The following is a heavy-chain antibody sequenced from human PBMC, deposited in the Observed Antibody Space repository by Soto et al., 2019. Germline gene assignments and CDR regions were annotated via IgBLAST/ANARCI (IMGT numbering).Heavy chain of an antibody. D-gene: IGHD5-18*01. J-gene: IGHJ4*02. Sequence: SETLSLTCSVSGGSVSDKTYYWSWIRQPPGKRLEWIGYVYYSGTTNYNPSLKSRVTISVDLSKNQFSLRLSSVTTADTAMYYCVKDGGGVRYNYNIRGDSWGQGTQVTVSS. V-gene: IGHV4-61*01. CDR1: GGSVSDKTYY. CDR2: VYYSGTT. CDR3: VKDGGGVRYNYNIRGDS.